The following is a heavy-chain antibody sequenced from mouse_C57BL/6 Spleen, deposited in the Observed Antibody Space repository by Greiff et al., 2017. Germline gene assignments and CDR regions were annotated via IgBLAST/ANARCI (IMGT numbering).Heavy chain of an antibody. CDR1: GFTFSSYT. J-gene: IGHJ3*01. CDR2: ISGGGGNT. Sequence: EVQRVESGGGLVKPGGSLKLSCAASGFTFSSYTMSWVRQTPEKRLEWVATISGGGGNTYYPDSVKGRFTISRDNAKNTLYLQMSSLRSEDTALYYCARRDSSGSPFAYWGQGTLVTVSA. CDR3: ARRDSSGSPFAY. D-gene: IGHD3-2*02. V-gene: IGHV5-9*01.